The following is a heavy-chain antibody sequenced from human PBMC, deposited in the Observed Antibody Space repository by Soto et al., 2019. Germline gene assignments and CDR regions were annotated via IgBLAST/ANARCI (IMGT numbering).Heavy chain of an antibody. CDR3: ARGWLPSPNLSFDP. D-gene: IGHD3-22*01. Sequence: SETLSLTCTVSGGSVSSRNYYWSWIRQPPGKGLEWIGYLYYSGSTNYNPSLKSRVTTSADASKNQFSLKLSSVTAADTAVYYCARGWLPSPNLSFDPWGQGILVTVSS. V-gene: IGHV4-61*01. CDR1: GGSVSSRNYY. CDR2: LYYSGST. J-gene: IGHJ5*02.